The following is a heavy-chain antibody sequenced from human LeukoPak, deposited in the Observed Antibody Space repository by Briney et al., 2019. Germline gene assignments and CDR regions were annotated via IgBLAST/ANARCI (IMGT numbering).Heavy chain of an antibody. CDR1: GFTFSSYE. CDR3: AKGLERKSRLDS. CDR2: ISSSGSTI. D-gene: IGHD1-1*01. Sequence: GGSLRLSCAASGFTFSSYEMNWVRQAPGKGLEWVSYISSSGSTIYYADSVKGRFTISRDNSKNTLFLQMNSLRAEDTALYYCAKGLERKSRLDSWGQGTLVTVSS. V-gene: IGHV3-48*03. J-gene: IGHJ4*02.